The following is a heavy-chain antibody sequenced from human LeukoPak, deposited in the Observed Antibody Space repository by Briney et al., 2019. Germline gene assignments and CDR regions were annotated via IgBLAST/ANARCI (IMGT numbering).Heavy chain of an antibody. Sequence: GGSLRLSCAASGFTFSSYAMHWVRQAPGKGLEWVAVISYDGSNKYYADSVKGRFTISRDNSKSTLYLQMNSLRAEDTAVYYCVGIAVAGTRNYWGQGTLVTVSS. J-gene: IGHJ4*02. D-gene: IGHD6-19*01. CDR3: VGIAVAGTRNY. CDR1: GFTFSSYA. V-gene: IGHV3-30-3*01. CDR2: ISYDGSNK.